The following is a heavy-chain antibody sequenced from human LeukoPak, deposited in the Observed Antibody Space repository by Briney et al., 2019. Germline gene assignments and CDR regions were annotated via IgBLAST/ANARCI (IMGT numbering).Heavy chain of an antibody. J-gene: IGHJ4*02. CDR1: GFTFDDYA. Sequence: GRSLRLSCAASGFTFDDYAMHWVRQAPGKGLEWVSGISWNSGSIGYADSVKGRFTISRDNAKNSLYLQMNSLRAEDTALYYCAKDTRYKISSGFDYWGQGTLVTVSS. V-gene: IGHV3-9*01. D-gene: IGHD3-16*02. CDR3: AKDTRYKISSGFDY. CDR2: ISWNSGSI.